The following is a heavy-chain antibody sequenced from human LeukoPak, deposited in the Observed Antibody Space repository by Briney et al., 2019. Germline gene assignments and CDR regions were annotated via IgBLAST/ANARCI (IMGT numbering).Heavy chain of an antibody. D-gene: IGHD6-19*01. CDR3: ARRLISGWYGTGFGY. J-gene: IGHJ4*02. Sequence: SETLSLTCTVAGGSITSSTYCWGWIRHPPWRGLEWIGSIYYSGGVSTYYNPSLPCRVTISVDTSKYKLSLKLSSVTAADTAVYYCARRLISGWYGTGFGYWGQGNLVTVSS. CDR2: IYYSGGVST. CDR1: GGSITSSTYC. V-gene: IGHV4-39*01.